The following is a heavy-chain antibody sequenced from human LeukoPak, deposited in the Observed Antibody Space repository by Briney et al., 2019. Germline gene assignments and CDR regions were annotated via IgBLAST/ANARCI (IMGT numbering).Heavy chain of an antibody. J-gene: IGHJ4*02. CDR2: ISSSSSYI. CDR1: GFTFSSYS. Sequence: GGSLRLSCAASGFTFSSYSMNWVRQAPGKGLEWVSSISSSSSYIYYADSVKGRFTISRDNAKNSLYLQMNSLRAEDTAVYYCARDDDYGDYVDYFDYWGQGTLVTVSS. D-gene: IGHD4-17*01. V-gene: IGHV3-21*01. CDR3: ARDDDYGDYVDYFDY.